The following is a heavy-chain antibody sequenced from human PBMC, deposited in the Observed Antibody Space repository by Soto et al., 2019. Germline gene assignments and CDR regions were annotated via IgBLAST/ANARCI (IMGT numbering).Heavy chain of an antibody. CDR2: IYYSGTT. CDR1: GDSVSNDNYY. Sequence: QVQLQESGPGLVKPSETLSLTCAVSGDSVSNDNYYWSWIRQPPGKGLEWIGYIYYSGTTNYNSYLKSRLSLSVDMSKNQFSLKLASVTAADTAVYFCARSQWGRTAFTFDYWGQGALVTVSS. V-gene: IGHV4-61*01. J-gene: IGHJ4*02. CDR3: ARSQWGRTAFTFDY. D-gene: IGHD3-16*01.